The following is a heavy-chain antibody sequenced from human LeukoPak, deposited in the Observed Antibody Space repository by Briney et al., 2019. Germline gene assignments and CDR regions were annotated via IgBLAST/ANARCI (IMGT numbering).Heavy chain of an antibody. CDR3: VRDRLDYHSGFDI. V-gene: IGHV3-7*01. J-gene: IGHJ3*02. CDR1: GFTFSSNW. Sequence: GGSLRLSCGGSGFTFSSNWMSWVRQAPGKGLEWVTNTNQGGSEKYYVDSVKGRFTISRDNAKNSLFLQMNSLRVEDTAVYYCVRDRLDYHSGFDIWGQGTTVTVS. CDR2: TNQGGSEK. D-gene: IGHD3-10*01.